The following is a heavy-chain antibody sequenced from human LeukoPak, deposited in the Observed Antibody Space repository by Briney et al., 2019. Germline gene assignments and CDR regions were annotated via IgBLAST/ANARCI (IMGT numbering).Heavy chain of an antibody. V-gene: IGHV3-43*02. D-gene: IGHD3-16*01. J-gene: IGHJ4*02. CDR1: GFTFDDYG. Sequence: GGSLRLSCAASGFTFDDYGMPWVRQAPGKGLEWVSLIRGDGTSTYYADSVKGRFTVSRDSSRNSLYLQMNSLTTEDTAFYYCAKGGGDNFLYYFDYWGQGILVTVSS. CDR3: AKGGGDNFLYYFDY. CDR2: IRGDGTST.